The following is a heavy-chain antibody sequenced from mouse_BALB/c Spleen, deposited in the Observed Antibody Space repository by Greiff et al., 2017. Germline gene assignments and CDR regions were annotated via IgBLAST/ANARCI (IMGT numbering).Heavy chain of an antibody. CDR3: ARQGNLYYFDY. CDR2: ISSGGSYT. J-gene: IGHJ2*01. V-gene: IGHV5-9-3*01. Sequence: EVKVVESGGGLVKPGGSLKLSCAASGFTFSSYAMSWVRQTPEKRLEWVATISSGGSYTYYPDSVKGRFTISRDNAKNTLYLQMSSLRSEDTAMYYCARQGNLYYFDYWGQGTTLTVSS. CDR1: GFTFSSYA. D-gene: IGHD2-1*01.